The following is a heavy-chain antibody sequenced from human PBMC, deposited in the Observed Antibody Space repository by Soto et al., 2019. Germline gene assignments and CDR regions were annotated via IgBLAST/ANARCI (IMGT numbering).Heavy chain of an antibody. J-gene: IGHJ5*02. CDR2: IYHSGST. D-gene: IGHD6-13*01. CDR1: GGSISSGGYS. V-gene: IGHV4-30-2*05. CDR3: ARERPDGSRLDP. Sequence: SETLSLTCAVSGGSISSGGYSWSWIRQPPGKGLEWIGYIYHSGSTYYNPSLKSRVTISVDTPKNQFSLKLSSVTAADTAVYYCARERPDGSRLDPWGQGTLVTVSS.